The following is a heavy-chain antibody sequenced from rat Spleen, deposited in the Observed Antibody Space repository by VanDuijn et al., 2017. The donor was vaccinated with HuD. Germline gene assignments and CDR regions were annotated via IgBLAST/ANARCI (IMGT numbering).Heavy chain of an antibody. Sequence: EVQLVESDGGLVQPGRSLKLSCAASGFTFSDYYMAWVRQAPTKGLEWVATISYDGSSTYYRDSVKGRFTISRDNAKSTLYLQMDSLRSEDTATYYCARPPGRVMDAWGQGASVTVSS. CDR3: ARPPGRVMDA. CDR1: GFTFSDYY. V-gene: IGHV5-29*01. CDR2: ISYDGSST. J-gene: IGHJ4*01. D-gene: IGHD1-4*01.